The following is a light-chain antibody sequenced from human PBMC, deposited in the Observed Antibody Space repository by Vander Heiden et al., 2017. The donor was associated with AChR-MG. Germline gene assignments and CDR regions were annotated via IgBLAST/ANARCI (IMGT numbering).Light chain of an antibody. CDR2: SNN. CDR1: SSNIGSHT. J-gene: IGLJ3*02. V-gene: IGLV1-44*01. Sequence: QSVLTQPPSTSGTPGQRVTISCSGSSSNIGSHTVNWYQQLPGTAPKLLIYSNNQRPSGVPDRFSGSKSGTSASLAISGLQSEDEADFYCAAWDDSLNGLVFVGGTKLTVL. CDR3: AAWDDSLNGLV.